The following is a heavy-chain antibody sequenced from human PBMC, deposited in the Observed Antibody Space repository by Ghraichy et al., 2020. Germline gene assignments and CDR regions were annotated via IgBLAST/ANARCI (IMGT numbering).Heavy chain of an antibody. CDR3: GRPSLNLPVRGAIDG. CDR2: VSYSGNT. V-gene: IGHV4-61*01. CDR1: GVSVSSDSYS. J-gene: IGHJ4*02. D-gene: IGHD1-26*01. Sequence: SETLSLTCFVSGVSVSSDSYSWSWIRQPPGKGLEWIGYVSYSGNTNYNPSLRSRVTISLDASKNQFSLKLTSVTAADTAVYYCGRPSLNLPVRGAIDGWGQGMLVTVAS.